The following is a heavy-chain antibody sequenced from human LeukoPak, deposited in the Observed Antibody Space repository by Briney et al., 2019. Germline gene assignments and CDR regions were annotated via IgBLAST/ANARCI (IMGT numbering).Heavy chain of an antibody. J-gene: IGHJ4*02. CDR3: ARGTVTMVDY. Sequence: CGSLRLSCAASGFTVSSNYMSWVRQAPGRGLEWVSVIYSGGSTYYADSVKGRFTISRDNSKNTLFLQMNSLRAGDTAVYYCARGTVTMVDYWGQGTLVTVSS. CDR2: IYSGGST. CDR1: GFTVSSNY. V-gene: IGHV3-66*01. D-gene: IGHD3-10*01.